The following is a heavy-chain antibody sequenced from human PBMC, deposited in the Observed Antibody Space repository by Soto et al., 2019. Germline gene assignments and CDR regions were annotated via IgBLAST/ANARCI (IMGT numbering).Heavy chain of an antibody. CDR1: GFTFSSYG. J-gene: IGHJ6*02. D-gene: IGHD2-15*01. CDR3: AKGESGGGSWYGDYYYYYGMDV. V-gene: IGHV3-30*18. CDR2: ISYDGSNK. Sequence: PGGSLRLSCAASGFTFSSYGMHWVRQAPGKGLEWVAVISYDGSNKYYADSVKGRFTISRDNSKNTLYLQMNSLRAEDTAVYYCAKGESGGGSWYGDYYYYYGMDVWGQGTTVTVSS.